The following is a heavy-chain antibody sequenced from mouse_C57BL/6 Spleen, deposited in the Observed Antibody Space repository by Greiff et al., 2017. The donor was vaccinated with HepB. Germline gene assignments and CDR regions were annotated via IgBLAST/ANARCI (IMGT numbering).Heavy chain of an antibody. J-gene: IGHJ1*03. V-gene: IGHV1-76*01. Sequence: VKLMESGAELVRPGASVKLSCKASGYTFTDYYINWVKQRPGQGLEWIARIYPGSGNTYYNEKFKGKATLTAEKSSSTAYMQLSSLTSEDSAVYFCARGGIYYDYDVGYFDVWGTGTTVTVSS. CDR3: ARGGIYYDYDVGYFDV. D-gene: IGHD2-4*01. CDR1: GYTFTDYY. CDR2: IYPGSGNT.